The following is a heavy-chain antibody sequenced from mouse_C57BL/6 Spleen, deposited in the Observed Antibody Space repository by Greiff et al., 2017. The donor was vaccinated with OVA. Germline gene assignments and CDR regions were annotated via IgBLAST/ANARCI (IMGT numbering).Heavy chain of an antibody. D-gene: IGHD1-1*01. J-gene: IGHJ3*01. Sequence: QVQLQQPGAELVKPGASVKLSCKASGYTFTSYWMHWVKQRPGRGLEWIGRIAPNSGGTKYNEKFKSKATLTVDKPSSTAYMQLSSLTSEDSAVYYCASYYYGSSPFAYWGQGTLVTVSA. CDR2: IAPNSGGT. V-gene: IGHV1-72*01. CDR1: GYTFTSYW. CDR3: ASYYYGSSPFAY.